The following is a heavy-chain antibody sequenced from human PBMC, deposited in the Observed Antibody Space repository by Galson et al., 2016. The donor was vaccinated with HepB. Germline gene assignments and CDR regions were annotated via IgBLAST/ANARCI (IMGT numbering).Heavy chain of an antibody. J-gene: IGHJ4*02. V-gene: IGHV4-59*01. CDR3: ARTPSTGGWIYYFDN. Sequence: QVQLQESGPGLVKPSETLSLTCTVSGASIRSYHWNWIRQSPGTGLEWIGYIYHTAPTNYNYSLKSRLTMSLETSKNQFSLKLSSVTAADTAVYYCARTPSTGGWIYYFDNWGQGILVTVSS. CDR2: IYHTAPT. D-gene: IGHD6-19*01. CDR1: GASIRSYH.